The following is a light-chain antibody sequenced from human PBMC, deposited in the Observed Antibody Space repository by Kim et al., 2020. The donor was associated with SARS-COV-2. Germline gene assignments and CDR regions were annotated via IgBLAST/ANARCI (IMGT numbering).Light chain of an antibody. J-gene: IGKJ4*01. Sequence: APGARASHSCRASQSVSSSNLAWYQQKAGQAPRLLIYAASRRATDIPGRFSGSGSGTDFTLTISRLEPEDFALYYCQQYGSSPLTFGGGTKVDIK. CDR2: AAS. CDR3: QQYGSSPLT. V-gene: IGKV3-20*01. CDR1: QSVSSSN.